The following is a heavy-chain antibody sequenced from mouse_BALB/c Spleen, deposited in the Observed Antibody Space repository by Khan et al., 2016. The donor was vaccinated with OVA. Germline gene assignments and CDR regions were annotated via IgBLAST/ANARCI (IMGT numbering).Heavy chain of an antibody. CDR2: ISHSGST. CDR3: ARTARIKY. D-gene: IGHD1-2*01. CDR1: GYSITSGYG. J-gene: IGHJ2*01. V-gene: IGHV3-2*02. Sequence: VQLKESGPGLVKPSPSLTLTCTVTGYSITSGYGWNWIRQFPGNKLEWMGYISHSGSTNYNPSLKSRISITRDTSKNQFFLQLNSVTTEDTATYYCARTARIKYWGQGTTLTVSS.